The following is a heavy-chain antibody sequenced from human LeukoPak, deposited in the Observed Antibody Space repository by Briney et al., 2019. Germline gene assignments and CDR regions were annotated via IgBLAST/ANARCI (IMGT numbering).Heavy chain of an antibody. J-gene: IGHJ5*02. CDR2: ISDDGKKK. V-gene: IGHV3-30*18. CDR3: AKILRKSMDWLDL. CDR1: GFTFTSYG. D-gene: IGHD6-6*01. Sequence: GGSLRLSCAASGFTFTSYGMHWGRQAPGKGLEWVALISDDGKKKVYADPVKGRFTISRDNSKKTLYLQMNSLRPEDTAVYYCAKILRKSMDWLDLWGQGTRVTVSS.